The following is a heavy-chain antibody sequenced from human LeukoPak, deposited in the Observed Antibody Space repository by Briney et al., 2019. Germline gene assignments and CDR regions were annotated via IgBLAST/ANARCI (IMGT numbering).Heavy chain of an antibody. CDR2: IYTSGST. CDR1: GGSISSYY. Sequence: SETLPLTCTVSGGSISSYYWSWIRQPAGKGLEWIGRIYTSGSTDYNPSLKSRVTMSLDTSKNQFSLNLSSVTAADTAVYYCARERDYSNAYVMDVWGQGTTVTVSS. J-gene: IGHJ6*02. D-gene: IGHD4-11*01. CDR3: ARERDYSNAYVMDV. V-gene: IGHV4-4*07.